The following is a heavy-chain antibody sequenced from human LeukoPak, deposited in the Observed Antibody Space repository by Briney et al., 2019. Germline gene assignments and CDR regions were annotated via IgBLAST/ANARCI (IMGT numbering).Heavy chain of an antibody. J-gene: IGHJ5*01. CDR2: VDPNSGDT. V-gene: IGHV1-2*02. CDR3: ARASGSYWWYDS. CDR1: GYTFTDYY. Sequence: ASVKVSCKASGYTFTDYYLHWVRQTPGQGLEWMGCVDPNSGDTNYAQKFQGSVTMTRDTSISTAYMEPNRLRSDDTAVYYCARASGSYWWYDSWGQGTLVTVSS. D-gene: IGHD1-26*01.